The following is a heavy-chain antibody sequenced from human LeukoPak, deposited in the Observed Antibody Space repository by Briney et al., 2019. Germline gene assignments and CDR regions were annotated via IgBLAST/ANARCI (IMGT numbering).Heavy chain of an antibody. CDR3: SRDLGLGRGWYGGDY. V-gene: IGHV3-30-3*01. CDR1: GFTFSNYA. J-gene: IGHJ4*02. Sequence: GGSLRLSCAAPGFTFSNYAMHWVRQAPGKGLEWVAIISNDGSNKYYADSVKGRFTLSRDNSKYTVYLQMNSLRGEDTAVYYCSRDLGLGRGWYGGDYWGQGTLVTVSS. D-gene: IGHD6-19*01. CDR2: ISNDGSNK.